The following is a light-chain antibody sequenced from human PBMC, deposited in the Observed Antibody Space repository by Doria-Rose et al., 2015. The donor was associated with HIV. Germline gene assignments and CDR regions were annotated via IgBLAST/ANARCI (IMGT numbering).Light chain of an antibody. CDR3: HQYGTSWT. J-gene: IGKJ1*01. CDR1: QSFSSTY. CDR2: DGS. V-gene: IGKV3-20*01. Sequence: TQSPGTLSLSPGERATLSCRASQSFSSTYLAWYQQKPGQALSLSIYDGSTSATGIPDRFSASGSGTDFTLTINRLEPEDFALYYCHQYGTSWTFGQGTKVEI.